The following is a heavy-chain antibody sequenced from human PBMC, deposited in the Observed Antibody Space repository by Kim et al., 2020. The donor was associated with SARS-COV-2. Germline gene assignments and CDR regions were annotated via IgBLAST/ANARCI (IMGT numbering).Heavy chain of an antibody. V-gene: IGHV1-18*01. Sequence: AQKLQGRVTMTTDTSTSTAYMELRSLRSDDTAVYYCARAVTVTRSFHLDVWGKGTTVTVSS. D-gene: IGHD2-21*02. J-gene: IGHJ6*04. CDR3: ARAVTVTRSFHLDV.